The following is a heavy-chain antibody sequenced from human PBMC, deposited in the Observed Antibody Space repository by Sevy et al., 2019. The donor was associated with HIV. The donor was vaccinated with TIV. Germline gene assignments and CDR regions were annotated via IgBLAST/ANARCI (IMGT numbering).Heavy chain of an antibody. CDR2: IYYSGST. CDR1: GGSISSYY. Sequence: SETLSLTCTVSGGSISSYYWSWIWQPPGKGLEWIGYIYYSGSTNYNPSLKSRVTISVDTSKNQFSLKLSSVTAADTAVYYCARVDCSSTSCSSYYYYYGMDVWGQGTTVTVSS. V-gene: IGHV4-59*01. J-gene: IGHJ6*02. CDR3: ARVDCSSTSCSSYYYYYGMDV. D-gene: IGHD2-2*01.